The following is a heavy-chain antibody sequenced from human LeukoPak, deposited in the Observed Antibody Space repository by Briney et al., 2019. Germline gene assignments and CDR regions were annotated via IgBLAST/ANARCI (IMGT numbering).Heavy chain of an antibody. CDR3: ASEMATTDYFDY. D-gene: IGHD5-24*01. CDR1: GFTLRSYS. V-gene: IGHV3-21*01. Sequence: PGGSLRLSCAAPGFTLRSYSMKWVRPAPGEGLGWVSSISSSSSYIYYADSVKGRFTISRDNAKNSLYLQMNSLGAEDTAVYYCASEMATTDYFDYWGQGTLVTVSS. CDR2: ISSSSSYI. J-gene: IGHJ4*02.